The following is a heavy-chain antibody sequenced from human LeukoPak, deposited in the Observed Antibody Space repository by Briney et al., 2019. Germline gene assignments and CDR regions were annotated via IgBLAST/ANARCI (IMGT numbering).Heavy chain of an antibody. CDR3: AKGFVGTIDY. CDR2: ISYDGSNK. J-gene: IGHJ4*02. V-gene: IGHV3-30*18. D-gene: IGHD2-21*01. Sequence: PGRSLRLSCAASGFTFSSYGMHWVRQAPGKGLEWVAVISYDGSNKYYADSVKGRFTISRDNSKNTLYLQMNSLRAEDTAVYYCAKGFVGTIDYWGQGTLVTVSS. CDR1: GFTFSSYG.